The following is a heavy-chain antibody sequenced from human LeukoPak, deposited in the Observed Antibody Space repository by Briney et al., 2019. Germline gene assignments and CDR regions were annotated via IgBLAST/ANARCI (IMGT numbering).Heavy chain of an antibody. CDR2: IKQDGSEK. V-gene: IGHV3-7*01. CDR1: GFTFSSYW. CDR3: ARQQRPWYVWGSYRHYYFDY. J-gene: IGHJ4*02. Sequence: PGGSLRLYCAASGFTFSSYWMSWVRQAPGKGLEWVANIKQDGSEKYYVDSVKGRFTISRDNAKNSLYLQMNSLRAEDTAVYYCARQQRPWYVWGSYRHYYFDYWGQGTLVTVSS. D-gene: IGHD3-16*02.